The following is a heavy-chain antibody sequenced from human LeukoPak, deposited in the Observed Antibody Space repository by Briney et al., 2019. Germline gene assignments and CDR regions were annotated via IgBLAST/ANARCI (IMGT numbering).Heavy chain of an antibody. CDR2: VYSSGST. CDR3: ARDPDGYNWFDY. Sequence: SETLSLTCTVSGASISSYYWSWLRQPAGKGLEWIGRVYSSGSTNYNPSLKSRVTMSEDTSKNQFSLKLRSVTAADTAVYYCARDPDGYNWFDYWGQGTQVTVST. V-gene: IGHV4-4*07. J-gene: IGHJ5*01. CDR1: GASISSYY. D-gene: IGHD1-14*01.